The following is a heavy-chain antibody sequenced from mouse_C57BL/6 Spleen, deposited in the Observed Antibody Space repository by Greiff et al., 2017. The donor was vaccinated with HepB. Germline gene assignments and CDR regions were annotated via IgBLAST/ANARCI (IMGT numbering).Heavy chain of an antibody. CDR3: AREGEYGNYIDY. CDR2: IYPGSGST. D-gene: IGHD2-10*02. CDR1: GYTFTSYW. J-gene: IGHJ2*01. V-gene: IGHV1-55*01. Sequence: QVQLQQPGAELVKPGASVKMSCKASGYTFTSYWITWVKQRPGQGLEWIGDIYPGSGSTNYNEKFKSKATLTVDTSSSTAYMQLSSLTSEDSAVDYCAREGEYGNYIDYWGQGTTLTVSS.